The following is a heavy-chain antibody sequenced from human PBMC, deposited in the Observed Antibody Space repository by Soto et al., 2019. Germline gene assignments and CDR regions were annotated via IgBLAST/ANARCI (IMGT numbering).Heavy chain of an antibody. CDR1: GFSFSSYS. CDR3: ARDPAVRRGTSFDY. J-gene: IGHJ4*02. V-gene: IGHV3-48*04. D-gene: IGHD3-10*01. Sequence: PGGSLRLSCAASGFSFSSYSMNWVRQAPGKGLEWVSYITSSSSTIYYADSVKGRFTISRDNAKNSLYLQMNSLRAEDTAVYYCARDPAVRRGTSFDYWGQGTLVTVSS. CDR2: ITSSSSTI.